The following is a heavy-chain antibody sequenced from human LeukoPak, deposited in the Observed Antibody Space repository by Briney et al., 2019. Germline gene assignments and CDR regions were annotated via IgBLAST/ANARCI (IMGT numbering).Heavy chain of an antibody. J-gene: IGHJ4*02. V-gene: IGHV1-46*01. CDR3: AKATGDDASTTGDFDY. D-gene: IGHD4-17*01. CDR2: INPSGGST. CDR1: GYTFTSYY. Sequence: ASVKVSCKASGYTFTSYYMHWVRQAPGQGLEWMGIINPSGGSTSYAQKFQGRVTMTRDTSTSTVYMELSSLRSEDTAVYYCAKATGDDASTTGDFDYWGQGTLVTVSA.